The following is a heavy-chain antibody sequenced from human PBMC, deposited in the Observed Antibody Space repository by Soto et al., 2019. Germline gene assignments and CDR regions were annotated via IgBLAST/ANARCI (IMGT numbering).Heavy chain of an antibody. V-gene: IGHV4-34*01. J-gene: IGHJ5*02. CDR2: INHSGST. CDR1: GGSFSGSY. Sequence: PSETLSLTCAVYGGSFSGSYWSWIRQPPGKGLEWIGEINHSGSTNYNPSLKSRVTISVDTSKNQFSLKLSSVTAADTAVYYCAKRLGDGSSSRGHWFDPWGQGTLVTVSS. D-gene: IGHD6-6*01. CDR3: AKRLGDGSSSRGHWFDP.